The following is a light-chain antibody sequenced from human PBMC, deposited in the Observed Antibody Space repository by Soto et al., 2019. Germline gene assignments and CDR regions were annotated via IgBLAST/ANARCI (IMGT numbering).Light chain of an antibody. J-gene: IGKJ1*01. Sequence: EIVLTQSPGTLSLSPGERATLSCRASQSVSGTYLAWYQQTPGQAPRLLIYGASSRATGIPDRFGGSGSGTDFTLTISRLEPEDFAGYYCQQYGSSPKTFGQGTKVDIK. CDR3: QQYGSSPKT. CDR2: GAS. CDR1: QSVSGTY. V-gene: IGKV3-20*01.